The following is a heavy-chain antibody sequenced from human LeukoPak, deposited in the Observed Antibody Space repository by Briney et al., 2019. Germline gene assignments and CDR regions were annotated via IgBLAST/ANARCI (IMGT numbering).Heavy chain of an antibody. CDR3: ARGRPTGSSRRFIVQ. CDR2: MSSGGTYI. CDR1: GFTFSTYA. Sequence: GGSLRLSCAASGFTFSTYAVTWVRQAPGKGLEWVSSMSSGGTYIYYADSVRGRFTISRDNAKDSLFLLMNSLRVEDTAVYYCARGRPTGSSRRFIVQWGQGTLVSVSS. D-gene: IGHD1-26*01. V-gene: IGHV3-21*06. J-gene: IGHJ4*02.